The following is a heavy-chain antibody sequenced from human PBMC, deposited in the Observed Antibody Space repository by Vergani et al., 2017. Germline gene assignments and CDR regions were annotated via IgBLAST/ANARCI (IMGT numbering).Heavy chain of an antibody. Sequence: QMQLVQSGAEVKKTGSSVKVSCKASGYTFTYRYLHWVRQAPGQALEWMGWITPFNGNTNYAQKFQDRVTITRDRSMSTAYMELSSLRSEDTAVYYCAREGLVGATPYYYMDVWGKGP. CDR3: AREGLVGATPYYYMDV. D-gene: IGHD1-26*01. J-gene: IGHJ6*03. CDR2: ITPFNGNT. V-gene: IGHV1-45*02. CDR1: GYTFTYRY.